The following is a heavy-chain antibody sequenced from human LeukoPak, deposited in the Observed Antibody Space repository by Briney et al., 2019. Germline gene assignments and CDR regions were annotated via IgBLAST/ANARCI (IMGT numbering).Heavy chain of an antibody. Sequence: PGGSLRLSCAASGFTFSSYSMNWVRQAPGKGLEWVSSISSSSSYIYYADSVKGRFTISRDNAKNSLYLQMNNLRAEDTAVYYCARDQVYSSGSPYYYYYGMDVWGQGTTVTVSS. J-gene: IGHJ6*02. V-gene: IGHV3-21*01. D-gene: IGHD6-19*01. CDR2: ISSSSSYI. CDR1: GFTFSSYS. CDR3: ARDQVYSSGSPYYYYYGMDV.